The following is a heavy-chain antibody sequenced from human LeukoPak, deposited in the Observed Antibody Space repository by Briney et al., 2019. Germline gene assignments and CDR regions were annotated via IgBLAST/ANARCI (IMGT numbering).Heavy chain of an antibody. Sequence: GGSLRLSCAASGFPLSSYSINWVRQAPGKGLEWVSYISSSGSAIYYVDSVKGRFTVSRDNAKNSLFLQMNSPRAEDTAVYYCVRVKGSYFDYWGQGALVNLSS. CDR2: ISSSGSAI. D-gene: IGHD2-15*01. CDR1: GFPLSSYS. V-gene: IGHV3-48*01. J-gene: IGHJ4*02. CDR3: VRVKGSYFDY.